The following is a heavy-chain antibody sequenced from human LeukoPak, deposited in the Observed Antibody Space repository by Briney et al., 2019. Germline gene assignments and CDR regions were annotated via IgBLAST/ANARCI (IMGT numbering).Heavy chain of an antibody. D-gene: IGHD2-21*01. CDR3: ARTYCGTNGCPCDH. CDR1: GGPISTYY. CDR2: IFHTGTT. J-gene: IGHJ1*01. Sequence: SETLSLIRTVSGGPISTYYWSWIRQPPGKGLECLGFIFHTGTTNYNPSLKSRVTISVDTSKNQFSLKLSSVTAADTAIYYCARTYCGTNGCPCDHWGKDNGVTVSS. V-gene: IGHV4-59*08.